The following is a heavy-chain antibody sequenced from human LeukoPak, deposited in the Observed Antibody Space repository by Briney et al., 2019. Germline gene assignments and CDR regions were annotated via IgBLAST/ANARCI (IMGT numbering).Heavy chain of an antibody. V-gene: IGHV3-30*18. D-gene: IGHD3-22*01. Sequence: PGRSLRLSCVVSGXTFXXXGXXXXXXAXGXXLXXVXXIXYXXXNKYYXDSVKGRFTISRDNSKNTLYLQMNSLRAEDTAVYYCAKRGYYYDSSGYYSRTYFDYWGQGTLVIVSS. CDR2: IXYXXXNK. CDR1: GXTFXXXG. CDR3: AKRGYYYDSSGYYSRTYFDY. J-gene: IGHJ4*02.